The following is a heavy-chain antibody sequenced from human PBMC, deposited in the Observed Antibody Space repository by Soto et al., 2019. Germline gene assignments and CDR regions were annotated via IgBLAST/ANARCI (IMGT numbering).Heavy chain of an antibody. J-gene: IGHJ6*02. V-gene: IGHV1-2*02. Sequence: GASVKVSCKASGYTFTGYYMHWVRQAPGQGLEWMGWINPNSGGTNYAQKFQGRVTMTRDTSISTAYMELSRLRSDDTAVYYCARPIVGAISDYGMDVWGQGTTVTVSS. CDR1: GYTFTGYY. CDR2: INPNSGGT. CDR3: ARPIVGAISDYGMDV. D-gene: IGHD1-26*01.